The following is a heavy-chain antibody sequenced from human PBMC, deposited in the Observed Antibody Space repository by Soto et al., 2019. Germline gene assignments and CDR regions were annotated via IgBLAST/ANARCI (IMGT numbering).Heavy chain of an antibody. Sequence: SVKVSCKASGGTFSSYAISWVRQAPGQGLEWKGGIIPIFGTANYAQKFQGRVTITADESTSTAYMELSSLRSEDTAVYYCAREDYYDSSGYYPYWGQGTLVTVSS. CDR2: IIPIFGTA. CDR1: GGTFSSYA. D-gene: IGHD3-22*01. V-gene: IGHV1-69*13. CDR3: AREDYYDSSGYYPY. J-gene: IGHJ4*02.